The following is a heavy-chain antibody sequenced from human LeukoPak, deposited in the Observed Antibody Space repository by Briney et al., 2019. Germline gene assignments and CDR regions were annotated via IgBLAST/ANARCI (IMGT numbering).Heavy chain of an antibody. J-gene: IGHJ6*02. V-gene: IGHV3-7*01. CDR3: ARERWEQLEWYYYYYGMDV. D-gene: IGHD1-1*01. Sequence: GGSLRLSCAASGFTFSSFWMSWVRQAPGKGLEWVANIIQDGSEKYYMDSVKGRFTISRDNAKNSLYLQMNSLRAEDTAVYYCARERWEQLEWYYYYYGMDVWGQGTTVTVSS. CDR1: GFTFSSFW. CDR2: IIQDGSEK.